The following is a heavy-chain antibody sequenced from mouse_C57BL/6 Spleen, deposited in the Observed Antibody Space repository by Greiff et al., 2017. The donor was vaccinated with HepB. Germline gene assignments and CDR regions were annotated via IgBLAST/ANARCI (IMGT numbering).Heavy chain of an antibody. D-gene: IGHD2-14*01. V-gene: IGHV1-55*01. CDR2: IYPGSGST. J-gene: IGHJ4*01. CDR1: GYTFTSYW. CDR3: ARKGVRPGDYYAMDY. Sequence: QVQLQQPGAELVKPGASVKMSCKASGYTFTSYWITWVKQRPGQGLEWIGDIYPGSGSTNYNEKFKSKATLTVDTSSSTAYMQLSSLTSEDSAVYYCARKGVRPGDYYAMDYWGQGTSVTVSS.